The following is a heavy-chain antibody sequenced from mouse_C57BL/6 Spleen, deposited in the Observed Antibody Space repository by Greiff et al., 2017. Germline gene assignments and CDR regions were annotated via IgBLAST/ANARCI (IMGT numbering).Heavy chain of an antibody. CDR3: ARRGNGYYGYCDV. CDR2: IDPSDSET. CDR1: GYTFTSYW. Sequence: QVQLQQPGAELVRPGSSVKLSCKASGYTFTSYWMHWVKQRPIQGLEWIGNIDPSDSETHYNQKFKDKATLTVDKSSSTAYMQLSSLTSEDSAVYYCARRGNGYYGYCDVWGAGTTVTVSS. J-gene: IGHJ1*01. D-gene: IGHD2-2*01. V-gene: IGHV1-52*01.